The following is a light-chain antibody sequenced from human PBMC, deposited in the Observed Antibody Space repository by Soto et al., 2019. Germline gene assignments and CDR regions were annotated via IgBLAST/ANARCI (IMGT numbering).Light chain of an antibody. Sequence: EIAMTQSPATLSVSLGERATLSCRASQYISTNLAWYQQSPGQAPSLLIYGASTRATGVPARFSGSGSGTDFLLSISGLQSEDSAVYYCQQYNHWSSITFGQGTRLEIK. J-gene: IGKJ5*01. V-gene: IGKV3-15*01. CDR2: GAS. CDR3: QQYNHWSSIT. CDR1: QYISTN.